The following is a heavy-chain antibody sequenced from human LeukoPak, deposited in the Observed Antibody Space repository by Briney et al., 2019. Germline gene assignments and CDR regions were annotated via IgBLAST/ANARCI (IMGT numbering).Heavy chain of an antibody. CDR1: GGSISSYY. V-gene: IGHV4-59*01. Sequence: SETLSLTCTVSGGSISSYYWSWIRQPPGKGLEWIGYIYYSGSTNYNPSLKSRVTISVDTSKNQFSLKLSSVTAADTAVYYCARTETYGGYWLDPWGQGTLVTVSS. CDR2: IYYSGST. D-gene: IGHD5-12*01. CDR3: ARTETYGGYWLDP. J-gene: IGHJ5*02.